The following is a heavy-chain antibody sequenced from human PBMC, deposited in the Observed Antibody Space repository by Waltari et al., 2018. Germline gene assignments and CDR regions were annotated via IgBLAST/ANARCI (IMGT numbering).Heavy chain of an antibody. Sequence: EVQLVESGGGLVKPGGSLRLSCAASGFTFSSYSMNWVRQAPGKGLEWVSSISSSSSYIYYADAVKGRFTISRDNAKNSLYLQMNSLRAEDTAVYYCARVVGAAHFDYWGQGTLVTVSS. V-gene: IGHV3-21*01. J-gene: IGHJ4*02. CDR1: GFTFSSYS. CDR3: ARVVGAAHFDY. D-gene: IGHD2-15*01. CDR2: ISSSSSYI.